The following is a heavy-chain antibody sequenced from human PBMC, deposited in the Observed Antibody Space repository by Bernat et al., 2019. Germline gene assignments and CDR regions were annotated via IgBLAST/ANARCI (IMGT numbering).Heavy chain of an antibody. CDR2: ISGSGGST. D-gene: IGHD6-13*01. V-gene: IGHV3-23*04. Sequence: EVQLVESGGGLVKPGGSLRLSCAASGFTFSSYAMSWVRQAPGKGLEWVSAISGSGGSTYYADSVKGRFTISRDNSKNTLYLQMNSLRAGDTAVYYCAKGRHSSSWVCDYWGQGTLVTVSS. J-gene: IGHJ4*02. CDR1: GFTFSSYA. CDR3: AKGRHSSSWVCDY.